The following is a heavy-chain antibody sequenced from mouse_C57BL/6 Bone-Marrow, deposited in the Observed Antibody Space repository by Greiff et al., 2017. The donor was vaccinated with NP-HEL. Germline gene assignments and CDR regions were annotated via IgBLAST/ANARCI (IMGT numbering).Heavy chain of an antibody. J-gene: IGHJ2*01. D-gene: IGHD3-1*01. Sequence: VQLQQPGAELVKPGASVKMSCKASGYTFTSYWITWVKQRPGQGLEWIGDIYPGSGSTNYNEKFKSKATLTADTSSSTAYMQLSSLTSEDSAVYYCARGGLRYWGQGTTLTVSS. CDR2: IYPGSGST. CDR1: GYTFTSYW. CDR3: ARGGLRY. V-gene: IGHV1-55*01.